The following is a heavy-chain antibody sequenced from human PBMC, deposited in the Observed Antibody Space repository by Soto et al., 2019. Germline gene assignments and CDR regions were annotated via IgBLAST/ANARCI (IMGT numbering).Heavy chain of an antibody. Sequence: LRLSCAASGFTFSSYAMHWVRQAPGKGLEWVAVISYDGSNKYYADSVKGRFTISRGNSKNTLYLQMNSLRAEDTAVYYCARDCSGGSCYYGMDVWGQGTTVTVSS. CDR3: ARDCSGGSCYYGMDV. J-gene: IGHJ6*02. D-gene: IGHD2-15*01. CDR2: ISYDGSNK. CDR1: GFTFSSYA. V-gene: IGHV3-30-3*01.